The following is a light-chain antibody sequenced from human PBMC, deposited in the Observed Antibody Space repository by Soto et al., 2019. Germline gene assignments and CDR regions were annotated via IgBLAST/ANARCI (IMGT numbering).Light chain of an antibody. CDR2: GAS. V-gene: IGKV3-20*01. Sequence: EIVLTQSPGTLSLSPGERATLSCRASQTVTNNLLAWYQQTLGQAPRLLIYGASYRATGIPDRFSGSGAGTDFTLTISSLEPEDFAVYYCQQYGSSSGWTFGQGTKVDVK. J-gene: IGKJ1*01. CDR1: QTVTNNL. CDR3: QQYGSSSGWT.